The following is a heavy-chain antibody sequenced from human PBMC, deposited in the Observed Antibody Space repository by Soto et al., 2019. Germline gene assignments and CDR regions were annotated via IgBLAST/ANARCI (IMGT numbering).Heavy chain of an antibody. CDR1: GGSIRESGLY. V-gene: IGHV4-39*01. J-gene: IGHJ6*03. CDR2: IFFSGRT. Sequence: SETLSLTCTVSGGSIRESGLYWGWIRQSPGKGLEWIGSIFFSGRTHYNPSLKSRVSISIDASKNQFSPNVISVTAADTGVYYCVRSLMDVWGKGTTVTVSS. CDR3: VRSLMDV.